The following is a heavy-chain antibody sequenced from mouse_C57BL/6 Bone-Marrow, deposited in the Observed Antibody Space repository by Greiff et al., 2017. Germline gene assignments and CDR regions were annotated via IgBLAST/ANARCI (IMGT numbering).Heavy chain of an antibody. V-gene: IGHV1-54*01. CDR3: ARGVYYYGMDY. J-gene: IGHJ4*01. CDR2: INPGSGGT. Sequence: QVQLQQSGAELVRPGTSVKVSCKASGYAFTNYLIEWVKQRPGQGLEWIGVINPGSGGTNYNEKFKGKATLTADKSSSTVYMQLSSLTSEDSAVYFCARGVYYYGMDYWGQGTSVTVSS. CDR1: GYAFTNYL.